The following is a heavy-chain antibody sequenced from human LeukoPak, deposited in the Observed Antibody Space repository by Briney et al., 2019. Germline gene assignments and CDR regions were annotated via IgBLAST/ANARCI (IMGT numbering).Heavy chain of an antibody. J-gene: IGHJ4*02. D-gene: IGHD3-10*01. Sequence: GGSLRLSREASGFIFSSYAIHWVRQAPGMGLEWVGIISSDGKKKFYADSLKGRFTISRDNSKNTLYLQMNSLRADDTAVYYCARAAGEEGPDFDFWGQGTLVTVSS. V-gene: IGHV3-30*04. CDR2: ISSDGKKK. CDR3: ARAAGEEGPDFDF. CDR1: GFIFSSYA.